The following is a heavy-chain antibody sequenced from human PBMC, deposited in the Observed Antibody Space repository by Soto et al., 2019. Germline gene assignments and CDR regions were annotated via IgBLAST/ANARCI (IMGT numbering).Heavy chain of an antibody. V-gene: IGHV1-46*01. CDR2: INPTGGST. CDR1: GYTFTIYY. Sequence: QVQLVQSGAEVKKPGASVKVSCKASGYTFTIYYMHWVRQAPGQGLEWMGIINPTGGSTNYAQKFQGRVTVTRDTSTSTVYMELRSLRSEDTAVYYCARGVGSGLYRDAFDIGGQGTLVTVSS. D-gene: IGHD6-19*01. J-gene: IGHJ3*02. CDR3: ARGVGSGLYRDAFDI.